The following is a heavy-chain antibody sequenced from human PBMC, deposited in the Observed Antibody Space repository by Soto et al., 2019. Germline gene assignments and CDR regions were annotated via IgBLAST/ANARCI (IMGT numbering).Heavy chain of an antibody. CDR3: ATSRSKSLCSCGSCPDF. CDR2: IYPDDSDT. J-gene: IGHJ4*02. CDR1: GYSFSRYW. Sequence: GESLKISCKGSGYSFSRYWFVSVRQMPGRGLEWMGIIYPDDSDTRYSPSFQGQVTISTDKSISTAYLQWSSLKASDTAMYYCATSRSKSLCSCGSCPDFWGQGTLVTVSS. D-gene: IGHD2-15*01. V-gene: IGHV5-51*01.